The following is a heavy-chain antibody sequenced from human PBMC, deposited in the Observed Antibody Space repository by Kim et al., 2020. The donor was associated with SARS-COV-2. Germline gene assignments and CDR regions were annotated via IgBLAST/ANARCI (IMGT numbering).Heavy chain of an antibody. CDR2: IHESGST. V-gene: IGHV4-34*01. CDR1: SGSFSGHY. J-gene: IGHJ6*04. D-gene: IGHD2-2*02. Sequence: SETLSLTCAVYSGSFSGHYWSWIRQPPGKGLEWIGKIHESGSTNYNPSLMSRVSISIDESKNQFFLKLSSVTAADTGFYYCARGVAGVVPAPILGVGLHYDLFIMDVWGNGTTVSVSS. CDR3: ARGVAGVVPAPILGVGLHYDLFIMDV.